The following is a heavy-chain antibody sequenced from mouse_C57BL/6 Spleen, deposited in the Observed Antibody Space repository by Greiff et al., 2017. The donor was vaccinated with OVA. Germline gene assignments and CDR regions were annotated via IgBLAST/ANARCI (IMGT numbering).Heavy chain of an antibody. V-gene: IGHV1-55*01. J-gene: IGHJ2*01. CDR1: GYTFTSYW. CDR3: AYYEVY. D-gene: IGHD2-4*01. CDR2: IYPGSGST. Sequence: QVHVKQPGAELVKPGASVKMSCKASGYTFTSYWITWVKQRPGQGLEWIGDIYPGSGSTNYNEKFKSKATLTVDTSSSTAYMQLSSLTSEDSAVYYCAYYEVYWGQGTTLTVSS.